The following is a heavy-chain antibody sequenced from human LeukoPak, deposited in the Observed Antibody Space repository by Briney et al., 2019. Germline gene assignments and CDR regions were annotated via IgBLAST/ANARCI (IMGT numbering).Heavy chain of an antibody. CDR3: ARQRGSSPWSSEFDP. CDR1: GGSISSGDFY. Sequence: SETLSLTCTVSGGSISSGDFYWSWIRQPPGKGLKWIGSIYYSGSTYYNPSLKSRVTISVDTSKNQFSLKLSSVTAADTAVYYCARQRGSSPWSSEFDPWGQGTLVTVSS. D-gene: IGHD6-6*01. CDR2: IYYSGST. J-gene: IGHJ5*02. V-gene: IGHV4-39*01.